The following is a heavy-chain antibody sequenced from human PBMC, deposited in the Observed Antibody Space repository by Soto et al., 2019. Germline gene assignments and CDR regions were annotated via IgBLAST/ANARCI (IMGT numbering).Heavy chain of an antibody. Sequence: PGGSLRLSCAASGFPFSGSAMHWVRQASGKGLEWVGRIRSKSNSYATAYAASVKGRFTISRDDSKNTAYLQMNSLKSEDTAVYYCTRREGYCSSTNCPNWFDPWGQGTLVTVSS. CDR2: IRSKSNSYAT. D-gene: IGHD2-2*01. J-gene: IGHJ5*02. V-gene: IGHV3-73*01. CDR3: TRREGYCSSTNCPNWFDP. CDR1: GFPFSGSA.